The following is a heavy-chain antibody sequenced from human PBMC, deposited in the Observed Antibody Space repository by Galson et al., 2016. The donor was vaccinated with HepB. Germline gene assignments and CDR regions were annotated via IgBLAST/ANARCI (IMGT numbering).Heavy chain of an antibody. J-gene: IGHJ6*02. Sequence: SLRLSCAASGFTFRTYWMHWVRQAPGKGLVWVSRIHSDGSGATYADSVKGRSTISRDNGKNTVYLQMNRLRAEDTAVYYCAREGDPDDLWTGYYNPSYGMDVWGQGTTVTVSS. D-gene: IGHD3-9*01. CDR1: GFTFRTYW. V-gene: IGHV3-74*01. CDR3: AREGDPDDLWTGYYNPSYGMDV. CDR2: IHSDGSGA.